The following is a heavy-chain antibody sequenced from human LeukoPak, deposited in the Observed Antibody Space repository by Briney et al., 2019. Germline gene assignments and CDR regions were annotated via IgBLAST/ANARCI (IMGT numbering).Heavy chain of an antibody. D-gene: IGHD2-21*02. CDR1: GFIFSNYG. Sequence: GGSLRLSCAASGFIFSNYGMHWVRQAPGKGLEWVALTWYDESNKYYADSAKGRFTISRDNSKNTLYLQMNSLRAEDTAVYYCARDLWCGADCYGTFDIWGQGTMVSVSS. CDR2: TWYDESNK. J-gene: IGHJ3*02. V-gene: IGHV3-33*01. CDR3: ARDLWCGADCYGTFDI.